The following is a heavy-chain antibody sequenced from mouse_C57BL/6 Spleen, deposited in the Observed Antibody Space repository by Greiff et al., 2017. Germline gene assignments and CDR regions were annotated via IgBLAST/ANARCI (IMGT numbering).Heavy chain of an antibody. D-gene: IGHD1-1*01. CDR1: GYSFTGYF. V-gene: IGHV1-20*01. Sequence: EVKLQESGPELVKPGDSVKISCKASGYSFTGYFMNWVMQSHGKSLEWIGRINPYNGDTFYNQKFKGKATLTVDKSSSTAHMELRSLTSEDSAVYYCARLGDPYYGSSYDDYWGQGTTLTVSS. J-gene: IGHJ2*01. CDR2: INPYNGDT. CDR3: ARLGDPYYGSSYDDY.